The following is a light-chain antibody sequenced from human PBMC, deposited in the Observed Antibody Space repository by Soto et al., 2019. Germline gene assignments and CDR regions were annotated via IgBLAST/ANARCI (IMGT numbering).Light chain of an antibody. Sequence: DIQMTQSPSSLSASVGDRVTVTCRASQSISTWLAWYQQKPGKAPNLLIYDASSLESGVPSRFSGNGSGTEFTLTISSLQPGDFATYYCQQYISYPMYPFGQGTKVAIK. CDR1: QSISTW. CDR2: DAS. CDR3: QQYISYPMYP. V-gene: IGKV1-5*01. J-gene: IGKJ2*01.